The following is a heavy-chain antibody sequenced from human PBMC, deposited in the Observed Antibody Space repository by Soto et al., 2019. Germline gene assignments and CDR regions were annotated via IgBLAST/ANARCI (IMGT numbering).Heavy chain of an antibody. D-gene: IGHD3-10*01. CDR3: ASGSRSSVRGIFDP. CDR2: IFYTAST. CDR1: GDSITSVDHS. J-gene: IGHJ5*02. Sequence: QVQLQESGPGLVKPSQTLSLPCTVSGDSITSVDHSSRWVRQAPGKGLEGIGYIFYTASTYSSPCITNLDSALVDKCKNSFSWKQNSFTAAETAVYICASGSRSSVRGIFDPCCPGTMVTVSS. V-gene: IGHV4-30-4*01.